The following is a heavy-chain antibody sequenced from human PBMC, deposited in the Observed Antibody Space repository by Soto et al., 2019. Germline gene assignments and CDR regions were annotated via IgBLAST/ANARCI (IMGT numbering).Heavy chain of an antibody. CDR3: RRGAPPGDY. V-gene: IGHV1-18*01. CDR2: ISAHNRNT. J-gene: IGHJ4*02. Sequence: QVQLVQSGAEVKKPGASVKVSCKASGYTFTSYGISWVRQAPGQGLEWMGWISAHNRNTNYAQELQGRVTMTTDTSPSTAYMGLRSLKSDDTAVYYWRRGAPPGDYWGQGTLVTVSS. CDR1: GYTFTSYG.